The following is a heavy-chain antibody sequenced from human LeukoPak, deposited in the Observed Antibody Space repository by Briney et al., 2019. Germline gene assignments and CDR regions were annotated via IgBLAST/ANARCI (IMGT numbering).Heavy chain of an antibody. D-gene: IGHD4-17*01. J-gene: IGHJ4*02. V-gene: IGHV4-59*08. CDR3: ARIDGDLLDS. CDR2: VYYTGST. CDR1: GGSFSTYY. Sequence: PSETLSLTCSASGGSFSTYYWTWIRQPPGKGLEYIGYVYYTGSTNYNPSLQSRVAISIDTSKNQFSLKLRSVTAADTAVYLCARIDGDLLDSWGQGTLVAVSS.